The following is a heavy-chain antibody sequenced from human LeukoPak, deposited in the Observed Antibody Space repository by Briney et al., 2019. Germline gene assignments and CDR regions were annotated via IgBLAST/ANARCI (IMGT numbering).Heavy chain of an antibody. CDR3: TRDPDA. Sequence: GGSLRLSCVASGFTVSNYYMSWVRKAPGKGLEWVSVVYSGGESHHSDSVKGRFTLSRDISKSTLYLQMNSLRPEDTAVYYCTRDPDAWGQGTLVTVSS. CDR2: VYSGGES. J-gene: IGHJ5*02. V-gene: IGHV3-66*01. CDR1: GFTVSNYY.